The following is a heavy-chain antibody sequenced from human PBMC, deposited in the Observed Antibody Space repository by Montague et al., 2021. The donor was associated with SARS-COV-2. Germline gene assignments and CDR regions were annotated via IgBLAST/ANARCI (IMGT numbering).Heavy chain of an antibody. CDR3: ARDGSLRFEILIGPRHYYYGMDV. J-gene: IGHJ6*02. V-gene: IGHV4-39*07. CDR1: GGSISSYY. Sequence: SETLSLTCTVSGGSISSYYWGWIRQPPGQGLEWIGSIYYSGSTYYNPFLKSRVTISVDTSKNQFSLKLSSVTAADTAVYYCARDGSLRFEILIGPRHYYYGMDVWGQGTTVTVSS. CDR2: IYYSGST. D-gene: IGHD3-9*01.